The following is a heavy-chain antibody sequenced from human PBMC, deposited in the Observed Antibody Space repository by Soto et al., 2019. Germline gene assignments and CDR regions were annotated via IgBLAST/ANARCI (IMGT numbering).Heavy chain of an antibody. V-gene: IGHV2-5*01. J-gene: IGHJ2*01. CDR1: GFALSTNGVG. CDR2: IYWNDDK. Sequence: QITLKESGPTLVKPTQTLTLTCTFSGFALSTNGVGVGWIRQSPGKALEWVALIYWNDDKRYSPSLKSRITITKDTSKTQVFLTITHVDPVDTGTYYCAHTLSSADYVSWYFDLWGRGTLVTVSS. D-gene: IGHD3-16*01. CDR3: AHTLSSADYVSWYFDL.